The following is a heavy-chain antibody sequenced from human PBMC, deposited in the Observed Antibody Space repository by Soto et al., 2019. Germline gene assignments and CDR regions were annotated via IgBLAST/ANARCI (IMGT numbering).Heavy chain of an antibody. D-gene: IGHD6-19*01. J-gene: IGHJ6*02. Sequence: EVQLLESGGGLVQPGGSLRLSCAASGFTFSSYAMSWVRQAPGKGLEWVSAISGSGGSTYYADSVKGRFTISRDNSNNTRYLQMNSLRAEDTAVYYCAKFSGWYDYYYGMDVWGQGTTVTVSS. CDR1: GFTFSSYA. CDR3: AKFSGWYDYYYGMDV. V-gene: IGHV3-23*01. CDR2: ISGSGGST.